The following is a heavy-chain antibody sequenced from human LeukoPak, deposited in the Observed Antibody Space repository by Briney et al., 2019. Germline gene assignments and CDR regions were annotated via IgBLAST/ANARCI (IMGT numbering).Heavy chain of an antibody. V-gene: IGHV3-30*02. CDR1: GFLFSGFG. J-gene: IGHJ4*02. CDR3: AKDRGSGTYYLIPDY. Sequence: GGSLGLSCEASGFLFSGFGMHWVRQSPGKGLEWIAFISYDGNKKYYGDSVKGRFTISRDSSKNILYLQMNSLTTEDTAVYYCAKDRGSGTYYLIPDYWGQGTLVIVSS. D-gene: IGHD3-10*01. CDR2: ISYDGNKK.